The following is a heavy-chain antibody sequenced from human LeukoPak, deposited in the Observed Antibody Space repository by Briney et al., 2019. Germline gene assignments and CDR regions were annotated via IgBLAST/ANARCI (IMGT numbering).Heavy chain of an antibody. CDR2: IRYDGNNK. J-gene: IGHJ3*01. D-gene: IGHD6-6*01. CDR3: AKDSQNIAARGAFGV. V-gene: IGHV3-30*02. CDR1: GFSFSAYG. Sequence: PGGSLRLSCAASGFSFSAYGMHWVRQAPGKGLEWVAFIRYDGNNKYYTDSVKGRFTISRDNSKNTMSLQMNSLRAEDTAVYYCAKDSQNIAARGAFGVWGQGTMVIVSS.